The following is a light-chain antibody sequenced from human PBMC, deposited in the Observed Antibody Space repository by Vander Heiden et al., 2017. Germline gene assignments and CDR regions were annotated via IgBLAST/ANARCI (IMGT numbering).Light chain of an antibody. Sequence: DIQLTQSPALLTASAGDRVTITRRASQDISNYVAWYQQKPGKAPKLLIFAASTLQSGVPSRFSGSGAGTEFTLTLSSLQPEDFATYYCQQVNSYPLTFGGGTKVEIK. J-gene: IGKJ4*01. V-gene: IGKV1-9*01. CDR3: QQVNSYPLT. CDR2: AAS. CDR1: QDISNY.